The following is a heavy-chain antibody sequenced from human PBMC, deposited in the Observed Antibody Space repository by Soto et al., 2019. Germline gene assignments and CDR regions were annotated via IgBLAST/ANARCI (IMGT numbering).Heavy chain of an antibody. CDR2: IYYSGTT. Sequence: QVQLQESGPGLVRPSETLSLICTVSGGSISSYYWSWIRQPPGKGLEWIGYIYYSGTTRYNPSLKSRVTRSVDTSKNQFSLKLSSLTAADTAVYHCARHVPYCSDSSHCAYGLDVWGQGTTVTVSS. CDR1: GGSISSYY. CDR3: ARHVPYCSDSSHCAYGLDV. J-gene: IGHJ6*02. D-gene: IGHD2-15*01. V-gene: IGHV4-59*08.